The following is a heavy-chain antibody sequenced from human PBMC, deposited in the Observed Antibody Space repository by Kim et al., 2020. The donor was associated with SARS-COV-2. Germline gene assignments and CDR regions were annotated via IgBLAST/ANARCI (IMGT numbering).Heavy chain of an antibody. J-gene: IGHJ4*02. CDR1: GFTLSNAW. D-gene: IGHD3-22*01. CDR3: TTDQGNSTGYYHFDY. V-gene: IGHV3-15*01. Sequence: GGSLRLSCAASGFTLSNAWMRWVRQAPGKGLECVGRIKSRIDGTTTEYAAPVTGRFTISRDDSENTLYLQMNSLKTEDTAVYYCTTDQGNSTGYYHFDYWGQGTLVTVS. CDR2: IKSRIDGTTT.